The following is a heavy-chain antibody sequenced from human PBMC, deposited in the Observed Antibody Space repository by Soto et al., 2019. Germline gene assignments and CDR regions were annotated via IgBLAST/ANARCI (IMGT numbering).Heavy chain of an antibody. V-gene: IGHV3-21*01. CDR3: ARDRYTYGSYSFDY. J-gene: IGHJ4*02. Sequence: EVQLVESGGGLVKPGGSLRLSCAASGFTFSSSSMNWVRQVPGKGLEWVSSITSTSSYIYYADSVKGRFTISRDNAKNSLYLQMNSLRAEDTAVYYCARDRYTYGSYSFDYWGQGTLVTVSS. CDR1: GFTFSSSS. D-gene: IGHD5-18*01. CDR2: ITSTSSYI.